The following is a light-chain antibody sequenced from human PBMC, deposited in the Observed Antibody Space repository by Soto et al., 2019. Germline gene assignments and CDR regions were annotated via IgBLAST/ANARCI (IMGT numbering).Light chain of an antibody. V-gene: IGLV1-40*01. CDR2: GND. CDR3: QSYDTGLSGSV. Sequence: QSVLTQPPSVSGAPGQRVTISCSGSSSNIGAGYDVHWYYQVPGTAPKLLIYGNDNRPSGVPDRFSGSKSGTSASLAITGLQAEDEADYYCQSYDTGLSGSVFGGGTKVTVL. J-gene: IGLJ2*01. CDR1: SSNIGAGYD.